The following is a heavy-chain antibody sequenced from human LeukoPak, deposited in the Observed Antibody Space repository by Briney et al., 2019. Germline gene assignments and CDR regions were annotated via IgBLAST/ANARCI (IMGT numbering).Heavy chain of an antibody. Sequence: SETLSLTCTVSGGSISSGSYYWSWIRQPAGKGLEWIGRIYTSGSTNYNPSLKSRVTISVDTPKNQFSLKLSSVTAADTAVYYCAREGRIVGATVDYWGQGTLVTVSS. CDR1: GGSISSGSYY. J-gene: IGHJ4*02. D-gene: IGHD1-26*01. CDR3: AREGRIVGATVDY. V-gene: IGHV4-61*02. CDR2: IYTSGST.